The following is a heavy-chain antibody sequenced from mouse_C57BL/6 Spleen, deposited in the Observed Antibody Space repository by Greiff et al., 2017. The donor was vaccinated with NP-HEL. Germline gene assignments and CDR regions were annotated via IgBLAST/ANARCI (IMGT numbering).Heavy chain of an antibody. J-gene: IGHJ1*03. Sequence: EVMLVESGGGLVKPGGSLKLSCAASGFTFSSYAMSWVRQTPEKRLEWVATISDGGSYTYYPDNVKGRFTISRDNAKNNLYLQMSHLKSEDTAMYYCAREDQYFDVWGTGTTVTVSS. CDR1: GFTFSSYA. V-gene: IGHV5-4*01. CDR2: ISDGGSYT. CDR3: AREDQYFDV.